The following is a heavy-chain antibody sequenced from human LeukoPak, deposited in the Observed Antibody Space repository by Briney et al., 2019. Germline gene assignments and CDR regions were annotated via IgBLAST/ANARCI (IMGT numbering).Heavy chain of an antibody. D-gene: IGHD6-13*01. CDR2: INHSGST. CDR3: ARVQYSSSWFLDYNWFDP. CDR1: GGSFSGYY. Sequence: SETLSLTCAVYGGSFSGYYWSWIRQPPGKGLEWIGEINHSGSTNYNPSLKSRVTISVDTSKNQFSLQLNSVTPEDTAVYYCARVQYSSSWFLDYNWFDPWGQGTLVTVSS. V-gene: IGHV4-34*01. J-gene: IGHJ5*02.